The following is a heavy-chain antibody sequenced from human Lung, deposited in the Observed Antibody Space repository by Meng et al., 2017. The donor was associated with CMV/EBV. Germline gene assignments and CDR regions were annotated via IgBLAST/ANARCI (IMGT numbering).Heavy chain of an antibody. D-gene: IGHD3-10*01. V-gene: IGHV1-69*04. Sequence: SVKVSCXASGGTFSTYTITWVRQAPGQGLEWMGRITPILGIANYARKFQDRAAITADKSTTTAYMELSSLRSEDTAVYYCAREVLGGAGCYYYDYWGQGTLVTVSS. CDR1: GGTFSTYT. CDR2: ITPILGIA. J-gene: IGHJ4*02. CDR3: AREVLGGAGCYYYDY.